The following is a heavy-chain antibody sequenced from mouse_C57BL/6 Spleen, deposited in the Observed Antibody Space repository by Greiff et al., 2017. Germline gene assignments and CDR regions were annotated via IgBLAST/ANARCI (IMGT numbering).Heavy chain of an antibody. CDR2: IYPGDGDT. J-gene: IGHJ4*01. CDR3: ARDYGRGAMDY. Sequence: VQLQQSGPELVKPGASVKISCKASGYAFSSSWMNWVKQRPGKGLEWIGRIYPGDGDTNYNGKFTGKATLTADKSSSTAYMQLSSLTSEDSAVYFCARDYGRGAMDYWGQGTSVTVSS. V-gene: IGHV1-82*01. CDR1: GYAFSSSW. D-gene: IGHD1-2*01.